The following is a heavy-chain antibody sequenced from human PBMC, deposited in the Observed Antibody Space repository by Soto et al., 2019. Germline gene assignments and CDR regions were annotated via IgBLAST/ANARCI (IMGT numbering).Heavy chain of an antibody. J-gene: IGHJ6*02. CDR2: ISAYNGKT. CDR3: ARDGTRRSSSSWPPPPYSYYGMDV. V-gene: IGHV1-18*01. D-gene: IGHD6-13*01. CDR1: GYTFASYG. Sequence: GASVKVSCKASGYTFASYGISWVRQAPGQGLEWMGWISAYNGKTNYAQKLQGRVTMTTDTSTSTAYMELRSLRSDDTAMYYCARDGTRRSSSSWPPPPYSYYGMDVWGQGTTVTVSS.